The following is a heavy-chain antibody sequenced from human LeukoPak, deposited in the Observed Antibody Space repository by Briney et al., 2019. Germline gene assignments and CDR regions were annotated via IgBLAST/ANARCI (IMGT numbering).Heavy chain of an antibody. CDR2: INHSGST. Sequence: PSETLSLTCAVYGGSFSGYYWSWIRQPPGKGLEWIGEINHSGSTNYNPSLKSRVTISVDTSKNQFSLKLSSVTAADTAVYYCARGRLPVAFDPWGQGTLVTVSS. V-gene: IGHV4-34*01. CDR3: ARGRLPVAFDP. D-gene: IGHD2-2*01. J-gene: IGHJ5*02. CDR1: GGSFSGYY.